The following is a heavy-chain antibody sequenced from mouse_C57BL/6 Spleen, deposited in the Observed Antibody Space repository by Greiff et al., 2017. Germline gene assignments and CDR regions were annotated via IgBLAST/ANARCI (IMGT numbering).Heavy chain of an antibody. D-gene: IGHD6-1*01. CDR1: GYSFSSYW. Sequence: LKESGASVKISCKASGYSFSSYWINWVKQWLGKGLEWTGQILPGDGDTNYNGNFKGKAKPTANKSSSTAYMQLSSLTSEDSAVYVCARKGAEPRYYFDYWGQGTTVTVSS. J-gene: IGHJ2*01. V-gene: IGHV1-80*01. CDR2: ILPGDGDT. CDR3: ARKGAEPRYYFDY.